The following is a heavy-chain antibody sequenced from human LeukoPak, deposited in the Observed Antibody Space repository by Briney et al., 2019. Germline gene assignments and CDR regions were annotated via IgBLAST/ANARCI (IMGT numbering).Heavy chain of an antibody. CDR1: GFTFSSYE. CDR2: ISSSGSTI. Sequence: GGSLSLSCAASGFTFSSYEMNWVRQAPGKGLEWVSYISSSGSTIYYADSVKGRFTISRDNAKNSLYLQMNSLRAEDTAVYYCASMNWNYYFDYWGQGTLVTVSS. D-gene: IGHD1-7*01. CDR3: ASMNWNYYFDY. J-gene: IGHJ4*02. V-gene: IGHV3-48*03.